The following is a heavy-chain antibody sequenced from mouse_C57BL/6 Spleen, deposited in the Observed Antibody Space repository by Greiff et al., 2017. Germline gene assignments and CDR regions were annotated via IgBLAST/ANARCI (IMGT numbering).Heavy chain of an antibody. V-gene: IGHV1-22*01. J-gene: IGHJ1*03. D-gene: IGHD1-1*01. CDR3: ARGGIYGSSRYWYFDV. CDR1: GYTFTDYN. Sequence: VQLQQSGPELVKPGASVKMSCTASGYTFTDYNMHWVKQSHGKSLEWIGYINPNNGGTSYNQKFKGKATLTVNKSSSTAYMELRSLTSEDSAVYYCARGGIYGSSRYWYFDVWGTGTTVTVSS. CDR2: INPNNGGT.